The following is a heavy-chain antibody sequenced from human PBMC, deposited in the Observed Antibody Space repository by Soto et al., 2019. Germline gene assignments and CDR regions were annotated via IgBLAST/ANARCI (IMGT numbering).Heavy chain of an antibody. J-gene: IGHJ3*02. CDR3: ARDPLCSGGSCYSDNKAFDI. CDR2: ISGSGSSK. Sequence: GGSLRLSCAASGFTFSSYAMSWVRQAPGKGLEWVAAISGSGSSKYYADSVKGRFTISRDNSKNTLYLQMNSLRAEDTAVYYCARDPLCSGGSCYSDNKAFDIWGQGTMVTVSS. CDR1: GFTFSSYA. V-gene: IGHV3-23*01. D-gene: IGHD2-15*01.